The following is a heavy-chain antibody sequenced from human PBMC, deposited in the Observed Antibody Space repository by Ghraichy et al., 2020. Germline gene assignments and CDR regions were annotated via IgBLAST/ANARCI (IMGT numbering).Heavy chain of an antibody. D-gene: IGHD6-19*01. CDR2: IYYSGST. V-gene: IGHV4-30-4*01. CDR3: ARGKAVAGTLYDY. J-gene: IGHJ4*02. CDR1: GGSISSGYYY. Sequence: SETLSLTCTVSGGSISSGYYYWTWIRQPPGKGLEWIGYIYYSGSTYYNPSLKSRVSISEDTSKNQFSLKLSSVTAADTAVYYCARGKAVAGTLYDYWGQGTLFTVSS.